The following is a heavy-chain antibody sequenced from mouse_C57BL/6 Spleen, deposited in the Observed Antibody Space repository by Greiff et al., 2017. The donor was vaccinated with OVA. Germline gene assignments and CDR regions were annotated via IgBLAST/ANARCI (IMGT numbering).Heavy chain of an antibody. V-gene: IGHV1-69*01. J-gene: IGHJ4*01. Sequence: QVQLQQPGAELVMPGASVKLSCKASGYTFTSYWMHWVKQRPGQGLEWIGEIDPSDSYTNYNQKFKGKSTLTVDKSSSTAYMQLSSLTSEDSAVYYCVYGYSYYYAMDYWGQGTSVTVSS. CDR2: IDPSDSYT. CDR3: VYGYSYYYAMDY. D-gene: IGHD2-3*01. CDR1: GYTFTSYW.